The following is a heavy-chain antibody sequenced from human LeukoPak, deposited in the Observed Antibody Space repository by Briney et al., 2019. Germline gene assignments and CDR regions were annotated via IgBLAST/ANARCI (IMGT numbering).Heavy chain of an antibody. CDR2: IYYSGST. CDR3: ARGLVRVNFDY. J-gene: IGHJ4*02. V-gene: IGHV4-30-4*01. CDR1: GGSISSYY. D-gene: IGHD3-10*01. Sequence: SETLSLTCTVSGGSISSYYWSWIRQPPGKGLEWIGYIYYSGSTYYNPSLKSRVTISVDTSKNQFSLKLSSVTAADTAVYYCARGLVRVNFDYWGQGTLVTVSS.